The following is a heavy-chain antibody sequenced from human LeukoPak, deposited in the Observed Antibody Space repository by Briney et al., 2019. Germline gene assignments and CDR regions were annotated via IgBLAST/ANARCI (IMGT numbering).Heavy chain of an antibody. CDR2: IIDSGGST. Sequence: GGSLRLSCAASGFTFSTFAMSWVRQAPGKGLEWVSAIIDSGGSTFYADSVKGRFTISRDNSKNTLYLQMNSLRAEDTAVYYCAKRYYSSSRTSYYFDYWGRGTLVTVSS. CDR1: GFTFSTFA. D-gene: IGHD6-6*01. CDR3: AKRYYSSSRTSYYFDY. V-gene: IGHV3-23*01. J-gene: IGHJ4*02.